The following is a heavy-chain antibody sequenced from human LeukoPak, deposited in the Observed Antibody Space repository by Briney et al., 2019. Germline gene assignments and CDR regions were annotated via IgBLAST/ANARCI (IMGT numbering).Heavy chain of an antibody. CDR3: ARARGSLWFGELFDY. D-gene: IGHD3-10*01. CDR1: GFTFSSFA. Sequence: GGSLRLLCAASGFTFSSFAMHRVRQAPGQGPEWVAVNSYDGSNKYYADSVKGRFTISRDNSKNTLYLQMNSLRAEDTAVYYCARARGSLWFGELFDYWGQGTLVTVSS. CDR2: NSYDGSNK. J-gene: IGHJ4*02. V-gene: IGHV3-30*04.